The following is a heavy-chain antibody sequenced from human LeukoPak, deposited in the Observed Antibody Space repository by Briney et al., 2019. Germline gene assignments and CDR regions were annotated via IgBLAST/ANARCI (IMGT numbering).Heavy chain of an antibody. J-gene: IGHJ4*02. V-gene: IGHV3-30*18. CDR3: AKDKGREGDY. Sequence: GGSLRLSCAASGFSFSSYGMHWVRQAPGKGLEWVAVISSEGSEKFYGDSVKGRFTISRDNCENTLNLQMNSLRLEDTAVYYCAKDKGREGDYWGQGTLVTVSS. CDR2: ISSEGSEK. CDR1: GFSFSSYG.